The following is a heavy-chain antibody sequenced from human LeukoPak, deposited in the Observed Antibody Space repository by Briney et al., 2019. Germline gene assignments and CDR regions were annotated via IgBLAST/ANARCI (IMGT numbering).Heavy chain of an antibody. CDR2: ISSNGGST. Sequence: PGGSLRLSCAASGFTFSNYAMHWVRQAPGKGLEYVSTISSNGGSTYYANSVKGRFTISRDNSKNTLYLQMGSLRAEDMAVYYCARDHGDCPGGSCHSPGDYWGRGTLVTVSS. V-gene: IGHV3-64*01. CDR1: GFTFSNYA. D-gene: IGHD2-15*01. CDR3: ARDHGDCPGGSCHSPGDY. J-gene: IGHJ4*02.